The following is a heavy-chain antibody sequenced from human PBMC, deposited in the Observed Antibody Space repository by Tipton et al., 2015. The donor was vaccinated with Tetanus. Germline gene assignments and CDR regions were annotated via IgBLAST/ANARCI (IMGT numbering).Heavy chain of an antibody. CDR1: GYTFTTYG. D-gene: IGHD4-17*01. CDR2: ISAYTGNT. Sequence: QLVQSGAEVKKPGASVKVSCKASGYTFTTYGISWVRQAPGQGLEWMGWISAYTGNTNYAQKFQGRVTMTTDTSATTAYMELRNLRSDDTAVYYCARCNDYGSLTPIDLWGPGTRVTVSS. V-gene: IGHV1-18*01. J-gene: IGHJ5*02. CDR3: ARCNDYGSLTPIDL.